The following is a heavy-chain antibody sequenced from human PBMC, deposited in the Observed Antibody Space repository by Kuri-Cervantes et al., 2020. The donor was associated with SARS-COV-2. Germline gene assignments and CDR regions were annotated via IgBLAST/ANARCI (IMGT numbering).Heavy chain of an antibody. J-gene: IGHJ6*02. CDR2: INHSGST. Sequence: ESLKISCAVYGGSFSGYYWSWIRQPPGKGLEWIGEINHSGSTNYNPSLKSRVTISVDTSKNQFSLKLSSVTAADTAVYYCARGDGRIAARTAGYYYGMDVWGQGTTVTVSS. D-gene: IGHD6-6*01. CDR1: GGSFSGYY. V-gene: IGHV4-34*01. CDR3: ARGDGRIAARTAGYYYGMDV.